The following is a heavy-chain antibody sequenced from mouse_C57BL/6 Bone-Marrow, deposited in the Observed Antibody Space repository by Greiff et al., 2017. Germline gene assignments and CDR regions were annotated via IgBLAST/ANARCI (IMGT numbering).Heavy chain of an antibody. CDR1: GYAFSSSW. Sequence: QVQLQQSGPELVKPGASVKISCKASGYAFSSSWMNWVKQRPGKGLEWIGRIYPGDGDTNYNGKFKGKATLTADKSSSTAYMQLSSLTSEDSAVYFCARSYYGSSPHWYFDVWGRGTTVTVSS. CDR2: IYPGDGDT. CDR3: ARSYYGSSPHWYFDV. J-gene: IGHJ1*03. D-gene: IGHD1-1*01. V-gene: IGHV1-82*01.